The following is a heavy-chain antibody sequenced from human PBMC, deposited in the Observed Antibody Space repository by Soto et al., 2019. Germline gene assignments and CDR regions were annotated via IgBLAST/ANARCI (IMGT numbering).Heavy chain of an antibody. V-gene: IGHV3-30-3*01. CDR3: ARDKSPYSSGRHNRHFDY. Sequence: QVQLVESGGGVVQPGRSPRLSCAASGFTFSSYAMHWVRQAPGKGLEWVAVISYDGSNKSYADSVKGRFTISRDNSKNTLDQQMNSHRAEDTAVYYCARDKSPYSSGRHNRHFDYWGQGTLVTFSS. CDR1: GFTFSSYA. CDR2: ISYDGSNK. D-gene: IGHD6-19*01. J-gene: IGHJ4*02.